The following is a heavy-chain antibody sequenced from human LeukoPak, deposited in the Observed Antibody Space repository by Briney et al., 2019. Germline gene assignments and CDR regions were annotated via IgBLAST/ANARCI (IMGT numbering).Heavy chain of an antibody. Sequence: SETLSLTCTVSGASISSGGYYWSWIRQPPGKGLEWIGYVSHSGSTYYSPSLKSRVTISVDLSKNQFSLKLNPVTAADTAMYFCAREDYGYFDYWGQGALVTVSS. J-gene: IGHJ4*02. CDR2: VSHSGST. D-gene: IGHD4-17*01. CDR3: AREDYGYFDY. CDR1: GASISSGGYY. V-gene: IGHV4-30-2*01.